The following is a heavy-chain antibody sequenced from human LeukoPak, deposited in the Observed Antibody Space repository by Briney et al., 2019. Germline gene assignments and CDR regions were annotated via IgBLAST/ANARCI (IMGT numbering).Heavy chain of an antibody. CDR1: GFTFSTYW. V-gene: IGHV3-74*01. Sequence: GGSLRLSCGASGFTFSTYWMNWVRQAPGKGLVWVSRINSDGSSTSYADSVKGRFTISRDNAKNTLYLQMNSLRAEDTAVYYCARDAYGDYVVDYWGQGILVTVSS. CDR2: INSDGSST. J-gene: IGHJ4*02. CDR3: ARDAYGDYVVDY. D-gene: IGHD4-17*01.